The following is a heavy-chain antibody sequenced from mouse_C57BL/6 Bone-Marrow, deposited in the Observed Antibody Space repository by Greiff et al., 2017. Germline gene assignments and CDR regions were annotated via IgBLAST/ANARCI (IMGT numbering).Heavy chain of an antibody. CDR3: ERRDYYGRAYFGY. D-gene: IGHD1-1*01. CDR2: ISSGGSYT. J-gene: IGHJ2*01. Sequence: EVKLVESGGDLVKPGGSLKLSCAASGFTFSSYGMSWVRQNPDKRLEWVATISSGGSYTYYTNSVKGRFTISRDNAKNTLYLQMSSLKSEDTAMYYCERRDYYGRAYFGYWCRGTTLTVSA. CDR1: GFTFSSYG. V-gene: IGHV5-6*02.